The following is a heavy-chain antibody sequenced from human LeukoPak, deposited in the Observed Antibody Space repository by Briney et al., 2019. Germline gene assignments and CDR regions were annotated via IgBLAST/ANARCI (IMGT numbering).Heavy chain of an antibody. CDR2: IYYSGST. CDR1: GGSISSDYYY. D-gene: IGHD3-3*01. Sequence: SETLSLTCTVSGGSISSDYYYWSWIRQHPGKGLEWIGYIYYSGSTNYNPSLKSRVTMSVDTSKNQFSLKLSSVTAADTAVYYCARGRVGYYFDYWGQGTLVTVSS. CDR3: ARGRVGYYFDY. J-gene: IGHJ4*02. V-gene: IGHV4-61*01.